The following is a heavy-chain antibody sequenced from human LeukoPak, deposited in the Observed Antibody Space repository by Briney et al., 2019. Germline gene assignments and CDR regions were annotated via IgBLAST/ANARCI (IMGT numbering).Heavy chain of an antibody. CDR2: INHSGST. CDR3: ASARYGSGSFDY. D-gene: IGHD3-10*01. J-gene: IGHJ4*02. CDR1: GGSFSGYY. Sequence: SETLSLTCAVYGGSFSGYYWSWIRQPPGKGLEWIGEINHSGSTNYNPSLKSRVTISVDTSKNQFSLKLSSVTAADTAVYYCASARYGSGSFDYWGQGTLVTVSS. V-gene: IGHV4-34*01.